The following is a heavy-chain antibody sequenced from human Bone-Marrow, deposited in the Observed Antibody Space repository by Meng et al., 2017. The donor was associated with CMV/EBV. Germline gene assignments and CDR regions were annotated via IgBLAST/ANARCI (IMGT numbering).Heavy chain of an antibody. CDR1: GFTFSSYE. D-gene: IGHD3-22*01. CDR2: ISSSGSTI. Sequence: GEFLKISCAASGFTFSSYEMNWVRQAPGKGLEWVSYISSSGSTIYYADSVKGRFTISRDNAKNSLYLQMNSLRVEDTAVYYCARGGRQITMIETILPDPFYLWGQGTMVTVSS. V-gene: IGHV3-48*03. J-gene: IGHJ3*01. CDR3: ARGGRQITMIETILPDPFYL.